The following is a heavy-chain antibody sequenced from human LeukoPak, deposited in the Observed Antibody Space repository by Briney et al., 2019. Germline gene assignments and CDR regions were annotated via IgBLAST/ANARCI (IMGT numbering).Heavy chain of an antibody. CDR1: GFTLSSNY. V-gene: IGHV3-53*01. CDR2: IYSGGST. Sequence: AGGSLRLCCAASGFTLSSNYMSWVRQAPGKGLEWVSVIYSGGSTYDADSVKGRFTISRDNSKNTLSLQMNSLRAEDTAVYYCASAGNRPLDYWGQGTLVTVSP. CDR3: ASAGNRPLDY. J-gene: IGHJ4*02.